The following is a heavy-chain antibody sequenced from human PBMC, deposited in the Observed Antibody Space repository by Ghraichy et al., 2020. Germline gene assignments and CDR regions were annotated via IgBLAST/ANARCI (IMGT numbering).Heavy chain of an antibody. D-gene: IGHD6-19*01. CDR3: ARDRTLSSGWYHYNWFDP. CDR2: ISSSSSYI. V-gene: IGHV3-21*01. Sequence: GGSLRLSCAASGFTFSSYSMNWVRQAPGKGLEWVSSISSSSSYIYYADSVKGRFTISRDNAKNSLYLQMNSLRAEDTAVYYCARDRTLSSGWYHYNWFDPWGQGTLVTVSS. CDR1: GFTFSSYS. J-gene: IGHJ5*01.